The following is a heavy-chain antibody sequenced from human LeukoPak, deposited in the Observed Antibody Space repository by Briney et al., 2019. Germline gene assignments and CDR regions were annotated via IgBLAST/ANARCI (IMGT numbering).Heavy chain of an antibody. V-gene: IGHV3-74*01. J-gene: IGHJ4*02. D-gene: IGHD3-22*01. CDR3: AEDRGGVVVRAFDY. CDR2: INSDGSST. Sequence: GGSLRLSCAASGFTFSSYWMHWVRQAPGKGLVWVSRINSDGSSTSYADSVKGRFTISRDNSKNTLYLQMNSLRVEDTALYYCAEDRGGVVVRAFDYWGQGTLVTVSS. CDR1: GFTFSSYW.